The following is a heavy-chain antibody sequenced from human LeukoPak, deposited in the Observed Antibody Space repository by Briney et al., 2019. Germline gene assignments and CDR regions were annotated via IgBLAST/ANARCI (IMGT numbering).Heavy chain of an antibody. CDR2: IYPGDSDT. CDR1: GYSFTSYW. CDR3: ARPLNWGSSGYFDL. J-gene: IGHJ2*01. D-gene: IGHD7-27*01. V-gene: IGHV5-51*01. Sequence: GEFLQISCQGSGYSFTSYWIGWVRPMPGKGLEWMGIIYPGDSDTRYSPSFQGQVTISADKSISTAYLQWSSLKASDTAMYYCARPLNWGSSGYFDLWGRGTLVTVSS.